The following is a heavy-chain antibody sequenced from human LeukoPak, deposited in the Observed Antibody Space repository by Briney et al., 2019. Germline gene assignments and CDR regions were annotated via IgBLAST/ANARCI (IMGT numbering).Heavy chain of an antibody. D-gene: IGHD6-19*01. CDR1: GFTFSSYG. CDR2: ISSSSSYI. Sequence: NPGGSLRLSCAASGFTFSSYGMNWVRQAPGKGLEWVSYISSSSSYICYADSVKGRFTISRDNAKSSLYLQTNSLRAEDTAVYYCLAVADYRSLQPYWGQGTLVTVSS. V-gene: IGHV3-21*01. J-gene: IGHJ4*02. CDR3: LAVADYRSLQPY.